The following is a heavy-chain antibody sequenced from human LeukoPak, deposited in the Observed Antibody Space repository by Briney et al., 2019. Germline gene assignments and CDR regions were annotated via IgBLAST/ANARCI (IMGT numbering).Heavy chain of an antibody. V-gene: IGHV4-59*08. CDR2: IYYSGST. CDR1: GGSISSYY. J-gene: IGHJ4*02. Sequence: SETLSLTCTVSGGSISSYYWSWIRQPPGKGLEWIGYIYYSGSTNYNPSPKSRVTISVDTSKNQFPLNLSSVTAADTAVYFCARTRGNYNNLDSWGQGTLVTVSS. D-gene: IGHD1-26*01. CDR3: ARTRGNYNNLDS.